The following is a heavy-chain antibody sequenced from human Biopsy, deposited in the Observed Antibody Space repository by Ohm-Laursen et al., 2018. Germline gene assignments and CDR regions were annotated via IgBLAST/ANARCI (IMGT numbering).Heavy chain of an antibody. CDR3: ARVPAYPSIDGYYGLDL. CDR1: GYTFAGYY. CDR2: INPNSGNA. V-gene: IGHV1-2*02. D-gene: IGHD3-9*01. J-gene: IGHJ6*02. Sequence: GASVKVSCKASGYTFAGYYLHWVRQAPGHGLEWMGWINPNSGNANYAQSFQGRLTVTRDTSISTAYMELTSLTFDDTAIYYCARVPAYPSIDGYYGLDLWGQGITVIVSS.